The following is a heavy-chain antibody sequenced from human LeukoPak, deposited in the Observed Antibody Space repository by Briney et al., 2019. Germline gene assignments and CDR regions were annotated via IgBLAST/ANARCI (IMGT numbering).Heavy chain of an antibody. CDR2: ISSTSSYI. J-gene: IGHJ4*02. D-gene: IGHD3-9*01. Sequence: PGGSLRLSCAASGFTFSSYSMNWVRQAPGKGLEWVSSISSTSSYIYYADSVKGRFTISRDNAKNSLYLQMNSLRAEDTAVYYCAKGSDILTGYFDYWGQGTLVTVSS. CDR1: GFTFSSYS. CDR3: AKGSDILTGYFDY. V-gene: IGHV3-21*04.